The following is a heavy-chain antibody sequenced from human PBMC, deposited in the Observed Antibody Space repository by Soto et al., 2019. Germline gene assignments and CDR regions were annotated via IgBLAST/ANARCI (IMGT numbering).Heavy chain of an antibody. V-gene: IGHV3-73*01. CDR1: GFTFSGSA. D-gene: IGHD1-1*01. J-gene: IGHJ2*01. CDR3: TRQYRRQLDL. CDR2: IRSKANSYAT. Sequence: EVQLVESGGGLVQPGGSLKLSCAASGFTFSGSAMHWVRQASGKGLEWVGRIRSKANSYATEYAASVKGRFTISRDDPKNAAYLQMTSLKTEDTAVYYCTRQYRRQLDLWGRGTLVTDS.